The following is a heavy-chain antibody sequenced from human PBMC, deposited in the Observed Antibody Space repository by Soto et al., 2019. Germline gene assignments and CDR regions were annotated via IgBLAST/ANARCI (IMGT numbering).Heavy chain of an antibody. J-gene: IGHJ4*02. CDR2: ISAYNGNA. Sequence: AASVKVSCKASGYTFTSYGISWVRQAPGQGLEWMGWISAYNGNANYAQKLQGRVTITTDTSTSTAYMELSSLRSEDTAVYYCARDHGIQLWLLDYWGQGTLVTVSS. D-gene: IGHD5-18*01. CDR3: ARDHGIQLWLLDY. V-gene: IGHV1-18*01. CDR1: GYTFTSYG.